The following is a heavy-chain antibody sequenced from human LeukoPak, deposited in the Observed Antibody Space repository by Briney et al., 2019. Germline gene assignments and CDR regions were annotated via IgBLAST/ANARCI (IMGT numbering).Heavy chain of an antibody. CDR3: ARDRGGTGDFDF. J-gene: IGHJ4*02. Sequence: ASVKVSCKASGYTFTNYVMHWVRRAPGQRLEWMGWINVGNGDTKYSQRFQGRVTLARDTSASTAYIELSSLRSEDTAIYYCARDRGGTGDFDFWGQGTLVTVSS. V-gene: IGHV1-3*01. CDR2: INVGNGDT. D-gene: IGHD1-1*01. CDR1: GYTFTNYV.